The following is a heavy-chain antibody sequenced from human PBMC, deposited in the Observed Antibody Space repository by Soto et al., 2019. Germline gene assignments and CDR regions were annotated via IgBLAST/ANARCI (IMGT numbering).Heavy chain of an antibody. CDR1: GGSFSGYY. CDR2: INHSGST. V-gene: IGHV4-34*01. J-gene: IGHJ4*02. CDR3: ASQRGLRYFDWLSNPFDY. D-gene: IGHD3-9*01. Sequence: NPSETLSLTCAVYGGSFSGYYWSWIRQPPGKGLEWIGEINHSGSTNYNPSLKSRVTISVDTSKNQFSLKLSSVTAADTAVYHCASQRGLRYFDWLSNPFDYWGQGTLVTVSS.